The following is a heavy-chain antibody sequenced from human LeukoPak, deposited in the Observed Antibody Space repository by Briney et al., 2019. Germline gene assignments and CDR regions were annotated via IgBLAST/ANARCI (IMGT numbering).Heavy chain of an antibody. CDR2: IYYSGST. CDR1: GGSINSGDHY. Sequence: PSQTLSLTCTVSGGSINSGDHYWSWIRQPPGKGLEWIGYIYYSGSTYYKSSLKSRIAISVDTSKNQFSLKLRSVSAADTAVYYCARIGVITSCGYDCYSGFDSWGQGTLVTVSS. D-gene: IGHD2-21*02. J-gene: IGHJ4*02. V-gene: IGHV4-30-4*01. CDR3: ARIGVITSCGYDCYSGFDS.